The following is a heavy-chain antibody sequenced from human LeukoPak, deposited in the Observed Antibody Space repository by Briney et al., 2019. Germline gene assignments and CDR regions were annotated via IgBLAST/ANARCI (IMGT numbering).Heavy chain of an antibody. V-gene: IGHV4-30-4*08. J-gene: IGHJ4*02. CDR1: GGSISSGDYY. Sequence: SETLSLTCTVSGGSISSGDYYWSWIRQPPGKGLEWIGYIYYSGSTYYNPSLKSRVTISVDTSKNQFSLKLSSVTAADTAVYYCARAPLLRLFYYFDYWGQGTLVTVSS. CDR3: ARAPLLRLFYYFDY. D-gene: IGHD3-3*01. CDR2: IYYSGST.